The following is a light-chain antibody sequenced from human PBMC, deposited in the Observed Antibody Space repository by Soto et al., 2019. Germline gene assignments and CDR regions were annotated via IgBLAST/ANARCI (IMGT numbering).Light chain of an antibody. CDR1: NIRRKT. Sequence: SYELTQTPSVSVAPGQTARITRGGDNIRRKTVHWYQQKPGQAPVLVVYDDSDRPSGIPERFSGSNSGNPATLPISRVEAGDEADYYCQVWDSTSHHVLFGGGTKVTVL. CDR3: QVWDSTSHHVL. CDR2: DDS. V-gene: IGLV3-21*02. J-gene: IGLJ2*01.